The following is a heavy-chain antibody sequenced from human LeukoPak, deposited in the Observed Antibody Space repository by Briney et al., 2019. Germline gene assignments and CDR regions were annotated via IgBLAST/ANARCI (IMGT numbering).Heavy chain of an antibody. CDR3: ARVESLWFGELLRTFDY. J-gene: IGHJ4*02. CDR2: ISAYNGNT. V-gene: IGHV1-18*01. Sequence: ASVKVSCKASGYTFTSYGISWVRQAPRQGLEWMGWISAYNGNTNYAQKLQGRVTMTTDTSTSTAYMELRSLRSDDTAVYYCARVESLWFGELLRTFDYWGQGTLVTVSS. D-gene: IGHD3-10*01. CDR1: GYTFTSYG.